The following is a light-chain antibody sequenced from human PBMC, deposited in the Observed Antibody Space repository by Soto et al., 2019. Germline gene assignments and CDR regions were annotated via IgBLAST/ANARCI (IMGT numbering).Light chain of an antibody. CDR2: GNF. CDR1: SSSIGAGYD. J-gene: IGLJ3*02. CDR3: QSYDSSLSVWM. V-gene: IGLV1-40*01. Sequence: QLVLTQPPSVSGAPGQRVTISCAGGSSSIGAGYDVHWYQQVPGTAPKLLIYGNFNRPSGVPDRFSGSKSGTSASLAITGLQAGDEADYYCQSYDSSLSVWMFGGGTKLTVL.